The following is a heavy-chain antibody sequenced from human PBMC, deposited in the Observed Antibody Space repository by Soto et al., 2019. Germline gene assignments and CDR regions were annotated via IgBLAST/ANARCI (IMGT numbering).Heavy chain of an antibody. V-gene: IGHV4-59*01. CDR3: ASHTEDGWFDP. CDR2: IYYSGST. CDR1: GGSISSYY. J-gene: IGHJ5*02. Sequence: SEAMPGTCTVSGGSISSYYWSWIRQPPGKGLEWIGYIYYSGSTNYNPSLKSRVTISVDTSKNQFSLKLSSVTAADTAGDYCASHTEDGWFDPWGQGTQVNVS. D-gene: IGHD2-15*01.